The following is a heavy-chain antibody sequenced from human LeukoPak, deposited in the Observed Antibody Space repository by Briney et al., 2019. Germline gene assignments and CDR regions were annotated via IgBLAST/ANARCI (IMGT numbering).Heavy chain of an antibody. V-gene: IGHV3-15*04. D-gene: IGHD3-16*01. J-gene: IGHJ4*02. CDR1: GFSFSDAW. CDR3: TTAGGTGGDY. CDR2: IESKTDGGTT. Sequence: GGSLRLSCAASGFSFSDAWMSWVRQIPGKGLEWVGRIESKTDGGTTDYAAPVKGRFTISRDDSTNTLYLQMNSLKSEDTAVYYCTTAGGTGGDYWGQGNLVTVSS.